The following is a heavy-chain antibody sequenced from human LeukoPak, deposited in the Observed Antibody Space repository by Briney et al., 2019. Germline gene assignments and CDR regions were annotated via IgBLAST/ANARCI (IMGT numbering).Heavy chain of an antibody. CDR3: ARDYYDSSGYRSFDY. CDR1: GFTVSSNY. V-gene: IGHV3-53*01. D-gene: IGHD3-22*01. CDR2: IYSGGST. J-gene: IGHJ4*02. Sequence: GGSLRLSCAASGFTVSSNYMSWVRQAPGKGLEWVSVIYSGGSTYYADSVKGRFTISRDNSKNTLYLQTNSLRAEDTAVYYCARDYYDSSGYRSFDYWGQGTLVTVSS.